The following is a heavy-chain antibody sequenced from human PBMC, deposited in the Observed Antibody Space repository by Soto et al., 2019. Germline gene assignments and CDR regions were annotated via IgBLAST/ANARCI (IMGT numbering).Heavy chain of an antibody. J-gene: IGHJ6*02. Sequence: PGGSLRLSCAASGFSFSRYSMNWVRQAPGKGLEWVSYISSSSSTIYYADSVKGRFTISRDNAKNSLYLQMNSLRDEDTAVYYCARVGDYYDSSGYYYYYGMDVWGQGTTVTVSS. CDR3: ARVGDYYDSSGYYYYYGMDV. D-gene: IGHD3-22*01. CDR1: GFSFSRYS. CDR2: ISSSSSTI. V-gene: IGHV3-48*02.